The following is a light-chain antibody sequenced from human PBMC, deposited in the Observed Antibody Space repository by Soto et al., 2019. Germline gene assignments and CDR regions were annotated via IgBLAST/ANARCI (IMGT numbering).Light chain of an antibody. CDR2: GVS. CDR3: QRYDISPFP. V-gene: IGKV3-20*01. CDR1: QSVSSTY. J-gene: IGKJ2*01. Sequence: EIVLTQSPGTLSLSPGERATLSCRASQSVSSTYLAWYQQKPGQAPRLLIYGVSSRATGIPDRFSGSGSGTDSTLTISRLEPEDFAVYYCQRYDISPFPFGQGTKLEIK.